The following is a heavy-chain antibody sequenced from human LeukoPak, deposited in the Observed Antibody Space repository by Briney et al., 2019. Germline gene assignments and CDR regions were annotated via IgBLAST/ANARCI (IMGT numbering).Heavy chain of an antibody. CDR3: ARGYYSNYVPFDY. CDR1: GGTFSSYA. J-gene: IGHJ4*02. CDR2: IIPIFGTA. Sequence: SVKVSCKASGGTFSSYAISWVRQAPGQGLEWMGGIIPIFGTANYAQKFQGRVTITTDESTSTAYMELSSLRSEDTAVYYCARGYYSNYVPFDYWGQGTLVTVSS. V-gene: IGHV1-69*05. D-gene: IGHD4-11*01.